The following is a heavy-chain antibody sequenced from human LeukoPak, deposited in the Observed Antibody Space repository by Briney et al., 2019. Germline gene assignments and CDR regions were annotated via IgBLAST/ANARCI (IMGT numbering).Heavy chain of an antibody. CDR1: GFTLSSYA. J-gene: IGHJ4*02. V-gene: IGHV3-30-3*01. D-gene: IGHD3-10*01. Sequence: GSSLRLSCAASGFTLSSYAMHWVRQAPGKGLEWVAVKSYDGSNQYYADSVKGRFTISRDNSKNTLYLQMNSLRAEDTAVYYCARDYYGSGSYDYWGQGTLVTVSS. CDR2: KSYDGSNQ. CDR3: ARDYYGSGSYDY.